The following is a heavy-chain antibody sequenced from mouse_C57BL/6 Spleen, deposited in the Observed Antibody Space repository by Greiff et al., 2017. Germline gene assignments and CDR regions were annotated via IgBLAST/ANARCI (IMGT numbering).Heavy chain of an antibody. D-gene: IGHD1-1*01. CDR2: ISDGGSYT. Sequence: EVQLQESGGGLVKPGGSLKLSCAASGFTFSSYAMSWVRQTPEKRLEWVATISDGGSYTYYPDNVKGRFTISRDNAKNNLYLQMSHLKSEDTAMYYCARGYGSSYFFAYWGQGTLVTVSA. V-gene: IGHV5-4*01. J-gene: IGHJ3*01. CDR3: ARGYGSSYFFAY. CDR1: GFTFSSYA.